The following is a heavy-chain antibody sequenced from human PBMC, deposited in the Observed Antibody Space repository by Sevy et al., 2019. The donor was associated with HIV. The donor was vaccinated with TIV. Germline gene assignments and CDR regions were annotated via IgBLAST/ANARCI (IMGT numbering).Heavy chain of an antibody. Sequence: SGPTLVKPTQTLTLTCTFSGFSLSTSGVDVGWIRQPPGKALEWLALIYWDDDKRYSPSLKSRLTITKDTSKNQVVLTMTNMDPVDTATYYCAHRTMVRGVPLFDYWGQGTLVTVSS. CDR2: IYWDDDK. J-gene: IGHJ4*02. D-gene: IGHD3-10*01. CDR3: AHRTMVRGVPLFDY. V-gene: IGHV2-5*02. CDR1: GFSLSTSGVD.